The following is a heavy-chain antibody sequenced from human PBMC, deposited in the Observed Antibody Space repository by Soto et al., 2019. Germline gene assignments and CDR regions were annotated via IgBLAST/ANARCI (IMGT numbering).Heavy chain of an antibody. D-gene: IGHD2-2*01. CDR1: GFTFSSYA. V-gene: IGHV3-64D*06. J-gene: IGHJ4*02. Sequence: GGSLRLSCSASGFTFSSYAMHWVRQAPGKGLEYVSAISSNGGSTYYADSVKGRFTISRDNSKNTLYLQMSSLRAEDTAVYYCVKDMSGCCSSTSCPTPYDYWGQGTLVTVSS. CDR2: ISSNGGST. CDR3: VKDMSGCCSSTSCPTPYDY.